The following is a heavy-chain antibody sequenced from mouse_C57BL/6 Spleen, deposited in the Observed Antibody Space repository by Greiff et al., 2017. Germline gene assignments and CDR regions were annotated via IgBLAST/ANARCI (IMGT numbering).Heavy chain of an antibody. CDR2: IYPGSGNT. D-gene: IGHD1-1*01. CDR3: SREAHYYGSSNGQFAY. CDR1: GYTFTDYY. Sequence: VQLLESGAELVRPGASVKLSCKASGYTFTDYYINWVKQRPGQGLEWIARIYPGSGNTYYNEKFKGKATLTAEKSSSTAYMQLSSLTSEDSAVYFGSREAHYYGSSNGQFAYWGQGTLVTVSA. V-gene: IGHV1-76*01. J-gene: IGHJ3*01.